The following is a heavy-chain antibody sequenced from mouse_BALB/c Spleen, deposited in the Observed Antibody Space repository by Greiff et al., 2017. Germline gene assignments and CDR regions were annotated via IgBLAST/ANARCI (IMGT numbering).Heavy chain of an antibody. Sequence: QVQLQQSGAELMKPGASVKISCKATGYTFSSYWIEWVKQRPGHGLEWIGEILPGSGSTNYNEKFKGKATFTADTSSNTAYMQLSSLTSEDSAVYYCARSRQLGLYYFDYWGQGTTLTVSS. CDR2: ILPGSGST. CDR1: GYTFSSYW. J-gene: IGHJ2*01. V-gene: IGHV1-9*01. CDR3: ARSRQLGLYYFDY. D-gene: IGHD3-1*01.